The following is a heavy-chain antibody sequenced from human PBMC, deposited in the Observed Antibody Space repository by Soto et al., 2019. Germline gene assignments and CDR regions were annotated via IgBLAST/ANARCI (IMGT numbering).Heavy chain of an antibody. J-gene: IGHJ4*02. CDR2: ISFDSTNN. Sequence: QVHLVESGGGVVQPGRSLRLSCAGSGFSFSSYTMHWVRQAPGKGLEWVALISFDSTNNYYADSVKGRFSISRDNSKNTLYLQMDSLRPDDTALYYCARDRLRLGELSLIGYFDYWGQGTLVTVSS. CDR3: ARDRLRLGELSLIGYFDY. V-gene: IGHV3-30*01. D-gene: IGHD3-16*02. CDR1: GFSFSSYT.